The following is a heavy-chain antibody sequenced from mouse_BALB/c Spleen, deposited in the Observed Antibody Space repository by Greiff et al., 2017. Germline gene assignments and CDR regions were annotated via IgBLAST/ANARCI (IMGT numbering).Heavy chain of an antibody. D-gene: IGHD4-1*01. J-gene: IGHJ2*01. CDR1: GFTFTDYY. CDR2: IRNKANGYTT. CDR3: ARDNLGLDY. V-gene: IGHV7-3*02. Sequence: EVMLVESGGGLVQPGGSLRLSCATSGFTFTDYYMSWVRQPPGKALEWLGFIRNKANGYTTEYSASVKGRFTISRDNSQSLLYLQMNTLGAEDSATYYCARDNLGLDYWGQGTTLTVSS.